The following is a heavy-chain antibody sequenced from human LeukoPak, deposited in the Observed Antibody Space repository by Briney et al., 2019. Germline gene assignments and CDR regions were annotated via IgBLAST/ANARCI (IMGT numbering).Heavy chain of an antibody. CDR3: ARALPSYSSSWSRFGY. Sequence: PQASVTVSCKASGGTFSSYAISWVRQAPGQGLEWMGGIIPIFGTANYAQKFQGRVTITADESTSTAYMELSSLRSEDTAVYYCARALPSYSSSWSRFGYWGQGTLVTVSS. CDR2: IIPIFGTA. CDR1: GGTFSSYA. D-gene: IGHD6-13*01. J-gene: IGHJ4*02. V-gene: IGHV1-69*13.